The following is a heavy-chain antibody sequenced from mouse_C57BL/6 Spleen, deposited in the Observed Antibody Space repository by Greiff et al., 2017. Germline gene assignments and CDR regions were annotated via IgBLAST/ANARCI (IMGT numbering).Heavy chain of an antibody. CDR3: ARRAYGTGWYFDV. V-gene: IGHV1-61*01. D-gene: IGHD1-1*01. CDR1: GYTFTSYW. CDR2: IYPSDSET. J-gene: IGHJ1*03. Sequence: QVQLQQSGAELVRPGSSVKLSCKASGYTFTSYWMDWVKQRPGQGLEWIGNIYPSDSETTYNQKFKDKATLTVDKSSCTAYMQLMSVTSEDSAVYYCARRAYGTGWYFDVWGTGTTVTVSS.